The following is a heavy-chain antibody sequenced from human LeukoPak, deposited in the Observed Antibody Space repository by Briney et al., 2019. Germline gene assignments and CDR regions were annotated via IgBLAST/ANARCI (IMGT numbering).Heavy chain of an antibody. J-gene: IGHJ4*02. CDR2: IIPILGIA. Sequence: GASVKVSCKASGGTFSSYAISWVRQAPGQGLEWMGRIIPILGIANYAQKFQGRVTITADKSTSTVYMELSSLRSEDTAVYYCARAPPSCTNGVCYRVPSFDYWGQGTLVTVSS. CDR1: GGTFSSYA. CDR3: ARAPPSCTNGVCYRVPSFDY. V-gene: IGHV1-69*04. D-gene: IGHD2-8*01.